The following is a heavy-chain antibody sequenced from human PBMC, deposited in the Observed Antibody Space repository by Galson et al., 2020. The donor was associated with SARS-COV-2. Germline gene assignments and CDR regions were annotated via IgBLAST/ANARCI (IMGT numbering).Heavy chain of an antibody. D-gene: IGHD4-17*01. CDR2: IRHIGGT. Sequence: LSLTYAVRGHSIRGGSDSGHCIRQQPGKGLEWSAYIRHIGGTYYNPSLKSRVTISGDRSKNQFSLRLSSVTAADTAVYYCARLHYGEYAPEAFDIWGPGTRVTVAS. J-gene: IGHJ3*02. V-gene: IGHV4-30-2*01. CDR1: GHSIRGGSDS. CDR3: ARLHYGEYAPEAFDI.